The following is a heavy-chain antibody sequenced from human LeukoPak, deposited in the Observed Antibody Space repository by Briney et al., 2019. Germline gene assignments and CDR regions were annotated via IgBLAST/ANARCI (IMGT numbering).Heavy chain of an antibody. V-gene: IGHV4-34*01. CDR1: GGSFSGYY. CDR3: ARAPSQLDTPFDY. Sequence: SETLSLTCAVYGGSFSGYYWSWIRQPPGKGLEWIGEINHSGSTNYNPSLKSRVTISVDTSKNQFSLKLSSVTAADTAVYYCARAPSQLDTPFDYWGQRTLVTASS. D-gene: IGHD1-1*01. J-gene: IGHJ4*02. CDR2: INHSGST.